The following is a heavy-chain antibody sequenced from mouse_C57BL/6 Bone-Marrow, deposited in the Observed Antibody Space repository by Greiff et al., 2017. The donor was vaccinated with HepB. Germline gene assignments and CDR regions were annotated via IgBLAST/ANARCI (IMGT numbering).Heavy chain of an antibody. D-gene: IGHD2-1*01. V-gene: IGHV5-9*01. CDR2: ISGGGGNT. CDR1: GFTFSSYT. J-gene: IGHJ4*01. Sequence: VQLKESGGGLVKPGGSLKLSCAASGFTFSSYTMSWVRQTPEKRLEWVATISGGGGNTYYPDSVKGRFTISRDNAKNTLYLQMSSLRSEDTALYYCARHRGNFYYAMDYWGQGTSVTVSS. CDR3: ARHRGNFYYAMDY.